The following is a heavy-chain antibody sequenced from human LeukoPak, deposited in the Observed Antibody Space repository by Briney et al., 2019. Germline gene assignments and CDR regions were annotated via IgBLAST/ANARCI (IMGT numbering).Heavy chain of an antibody. J-gene: IGHJ4*02. D-gene: IGHD3-22*01. CDR3: ARASSPDYYDSSGYYGFDY. V-gene: IGHV4-4*02. Sequence: PSGTLSLTCAVSGDSISSNNWWTWVRQPPGKGLEWIGEIYHSGTTNYNPSLKSRDTISIDKSRNQFSLKLSSVTAADTAVYYCARASSPDYYDSSGYYGFDYWGQGTLVTVSS. CDR1: GDSISSNNW. CDR2: IYHSGTT.